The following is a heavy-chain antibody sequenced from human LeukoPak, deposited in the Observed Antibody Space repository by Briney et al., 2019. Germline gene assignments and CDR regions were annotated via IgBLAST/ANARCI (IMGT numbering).Heavy chain of an antibody. J-gene: IGHJ4*02. D-gene: IGHD2-21*02. CDR2: IIPIYNPV. Sequence: SVKVSCKTSGGTFSSYAFSWMRQAPGQGLEWVGRIIPIYNPVDYTQRFQGRVTITADESTDTVYLELSSLRYDDTAVYYCAREPLGCGGDCHFDYWGQGTLVTVSS. V-gene: IGHV1-69*13. CDR3: AREPLGCGGDCHFDY. CDR1: GGTFSSYA.